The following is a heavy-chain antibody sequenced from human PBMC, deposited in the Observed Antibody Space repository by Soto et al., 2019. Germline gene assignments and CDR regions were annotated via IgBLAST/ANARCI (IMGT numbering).Heavy chain of an antibody. J-gene: IGHJ4*02. D-gene: IGHD3-9*01. CDR2: IWYDGSNK. Sequence: QVQLVESGGGVVQPGRSLRLSCAASGFTFSSYGMHWVRQAPGKGLEWVAVIWYDGSNKYYADSVKGRFTISRDNSKNTLYLQMNSLRAEDMAVYYCARVYGIDYDILTGYPYPDYWGQGTLVTVSS. V-gene: IGHV3-33*01. CDR3: ARVYGIDYDILTGYPYPDY. CDR1: GFTFSSYG.